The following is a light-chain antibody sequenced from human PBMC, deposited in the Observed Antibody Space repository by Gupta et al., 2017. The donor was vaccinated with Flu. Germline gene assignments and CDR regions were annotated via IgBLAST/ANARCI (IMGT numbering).Light chain of an antibody. Sequence: GQAARITCGGDNIGSKSLHWYQQRPAQAPVLVVYNDVDRPSVIPERFSGSNSGNTATLTLSRVEAGDEADYYCQVWDGSRDHVVFGGGTKLTVL. CDR1: NIGSKS. CDR2: NDV. J-gene: IGLJ2*01. V-gene: IGLV3-21*02. CDR3: QVWDGSRDHVV.